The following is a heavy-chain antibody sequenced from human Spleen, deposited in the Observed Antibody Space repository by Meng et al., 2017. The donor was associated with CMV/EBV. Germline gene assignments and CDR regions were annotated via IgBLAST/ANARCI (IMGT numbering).Heavy chain of an antibody. Sequence: ASVKVSCKASGYPFTAYYIHWVRQAPGQGLEWMGWINPNSGATSYAQQFQGRVTMTRDTSISTAYVELGWPRSDDTAVYYCARVKITPGTPFAFSPRPHHYGMDVWGQGTTVTVSS. CDR3: ARVKITPGTPFAFSPRPHHYGMDV. CDR1: GYPFTAYY. D-gene: IGHD1-1*01. V-gene: IGHV1-2*02. CDR2: INPNSGAT. J-gene: IGHJ6*02.